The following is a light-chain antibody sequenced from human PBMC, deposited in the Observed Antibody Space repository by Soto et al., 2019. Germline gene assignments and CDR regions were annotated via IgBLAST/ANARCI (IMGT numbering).Light chain of an antibody. CDR3: QQYDNLPLT. CDR1: EDIRNN. CDR2: DAA. V-gene: IGKV1-33*01. J-gene: IGKJ4*01. Sequence: DTQLSQSPSSLSASVGDRVSITCQASEDIRNNVNWYQQKPGKAPQLLIYDAANLQPGAPSRFSASGSETHFTFTIASLQPEDIATYYCQQYDNLPLTFGGGTKVDLK.